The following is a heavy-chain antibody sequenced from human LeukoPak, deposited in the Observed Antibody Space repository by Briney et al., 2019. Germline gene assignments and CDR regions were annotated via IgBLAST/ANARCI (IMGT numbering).Heavy chain of an antibody. CDR2: IYYSGST. V-gene: IGHV4-39*07. CDR1: GGSISSSSYY. Sequence: SETLSLTCTVSGGSISSSSYYWGWIRQPPGKGLEWIGSIYYSGSTYYNPSLKSRVTISVDTSKNQLSLKLSSVTAADTAVYYCARGRGIAAAGTEDNWFDPWGQGTLVTVSS. CDR3: ARGRGIAAAGTEDNWFDP. D-gene: IGHD6-13*01. J-gene: IGHJ5*02.